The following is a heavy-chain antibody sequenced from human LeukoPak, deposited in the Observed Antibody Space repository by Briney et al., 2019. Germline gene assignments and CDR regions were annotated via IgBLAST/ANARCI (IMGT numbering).Heavy chain of an antibody. CDR1: GPSISSSGYF. D-gene: IGHD3-22*01. CDR3: ASLDSSSGWFDP. Sequence: SETLSLTCSVSGPSISSSGYFWGWVRQPPGRGLEWIGSLHYAGSTFYKPSLNSRFTISGHTSKNQFSLRLRSVTAADTAVYYCASLDSSSGWFDPWGQGTLATVSS. J-gene: IGHJ5*02. CDR2: LHYAGST. V-gene: IGHV4-39*01.